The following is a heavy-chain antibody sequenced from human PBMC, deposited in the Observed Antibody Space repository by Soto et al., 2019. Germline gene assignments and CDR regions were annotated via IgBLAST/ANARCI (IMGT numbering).Heavy chain of an antibody. Sequence: QVYLVQSGAEVKKPGSSVKTSCKASGGIFSSNTINWVRQAAGQGLEWMGRIIPLFGTANYAEKFQGRVTITADKSTKTEYRELTSLLSEDTAVYYCASKAACGGDCYAFDSWGQGTLVTVSS. CDR1: GGIFSSNT. CDR3: ASKAACGGDCYAFDS. D-gene: IGHD2-21*02. V-gene: IGHV1-69*06. J-gene: IGHJ4*02. CDR2: IIPLFGTA.